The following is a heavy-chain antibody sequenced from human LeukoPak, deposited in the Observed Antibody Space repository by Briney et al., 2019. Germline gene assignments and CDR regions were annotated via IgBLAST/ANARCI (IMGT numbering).Heavy chain of an antibody. CDR1: GFTFSSYW. Sequence: PGGSLRLSCAASGFTFSSYWMSWVRQAPGKGLEWVAVISYDGCNKYYADSVKGRFTISRDNSKNTLYLQMNSLRAEDTAVYYCARWYGELAAFDIWGQGTMVTVSS. CDR2: ISYDGCNK. J-gene: IGHJ3*02. V-gene: IGHV3-30*03. D-gene: IGHD3-10*01. CDR3: ARWYGELAAFDI.